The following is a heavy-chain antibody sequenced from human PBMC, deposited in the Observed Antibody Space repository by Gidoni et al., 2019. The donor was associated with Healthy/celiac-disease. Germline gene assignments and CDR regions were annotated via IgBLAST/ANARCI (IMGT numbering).Heavy chain of an antibody. CDR3: ARHPTCGDYVYYFDY. D-gene: IGHD4-17*01. V-gene: IGHV4-39*01. CDR2: IYSSGST. J-gene: IGHJ4*01. CDR1: GGSISSSSYY. Sequence: QLQLQESGPGLVKPSETLSLTCTVSGGSISSSSYYWGWIRQPPGKGLEWIGSIYSSGSTYYNPSLRILVTISEDTSKNQFSLKLSSVTAADTALYYCARHPTCGDYVYYFDYWGQGTLVTVSS.